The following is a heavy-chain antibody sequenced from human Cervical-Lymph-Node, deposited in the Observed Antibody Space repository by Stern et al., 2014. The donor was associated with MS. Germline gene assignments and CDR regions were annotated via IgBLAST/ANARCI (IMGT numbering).Heavy chain of an antibody. D-gene: IGHD2-15*01. CDR2: IHYSGST. CDR3: AASSGGNFDY. J-gene: IGHJ4*02. Sequence: VQLQESGPGLVKPSETLSLTCTVSGGSMSSYYWAWIRQPPAKGLEWIGYIHYSGSTDYNPSLKSRVTISLDRPKNQFSLKLTSATAADTAVYYCAASSGGNFDYWGQGTLVTVSS. CDR1: GGSMSSYY. V-gene: IGHV4-59*01.